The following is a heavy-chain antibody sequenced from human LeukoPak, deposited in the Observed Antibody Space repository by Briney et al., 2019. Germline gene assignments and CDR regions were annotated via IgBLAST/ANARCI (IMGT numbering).Heavy chain of an antibody. CDR2: IYYSGST. J-gene: IGHJ1*01. D-gene: IGHD2-2*02. V-gene: IGHV4-59*01. CDR1: GGSISSYY. CDR3: ARAYPPFCSSTSCYMVGGYFQH. Sequence: SETLSLTCTVSGGSISSYYWSWIRQPPGKGLEWIGYIYYSGSTNYNPSLKSRVTISVDTSKNQFSLKLSSVTAADTAVYYCARAYPPFCSSTSCYMVGGYFQHWGQGTLVTVSS.